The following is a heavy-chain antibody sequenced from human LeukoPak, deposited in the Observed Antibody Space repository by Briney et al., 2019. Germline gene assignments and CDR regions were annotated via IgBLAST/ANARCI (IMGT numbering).Heavy chain of an antibody. CDR2: INSDGSST. Sequence: GGSLRLSCAASGFTFSSYWMHWVRQAPGKGLVWVSSINSDGSSTKYADSVKGRFTISRDNAKNTLYLQMNSLRGDDTAVYFCARDSRWYNGRYYDEGVDYWGQGTLVTVSS. V-gene: IGHV3-74*03. J-gene: IGHJ4*02. CDR1: GFTFSSYW. D-gene: IGHD1-26*01. CDR3: ARDSRWYNGRYYDEGVDY.